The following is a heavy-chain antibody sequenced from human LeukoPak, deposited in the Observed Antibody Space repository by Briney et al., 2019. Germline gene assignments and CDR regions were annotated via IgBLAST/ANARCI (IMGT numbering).Heavy chain of an antibody. V-gene: IGHV5-10-1*01. CDR3: ARHSAILTGYPEEPFDY. CDR1: GYSFTSYW. J-gene: IGHJ4*02. Sequence: GESLKISCKGSGYSFTSYWISWVRQMPGKGLEWMGRIDPSDSYTNYSPPFQGHVTISADKSISTAYLQWSSLKASDTAMYYCARHSAILTGYPEEPFDYWGQGTLVTVSS. D-gene: IGHD3-9*01. CDR2: IDPSDSYT.